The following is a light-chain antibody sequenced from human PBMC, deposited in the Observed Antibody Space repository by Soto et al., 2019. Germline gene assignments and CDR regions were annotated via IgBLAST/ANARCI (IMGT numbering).Light chain of an antibody. CDR2: KAS. Sequence: DIQMTQSPSTLSASVGDRVTITCRASQSISSWLAWYQQKPGKAPKLLIYKASNLESGVPSRFSGGGSGTDLTLTISSLEPADFAVYYCQQRSNWHPLTFGGGTKVDI. CDR3: QQRSNWHPLT. CDR1: QSISSW. J-gene: IGKJ4*01. V-gene: IGKV1-5*03.